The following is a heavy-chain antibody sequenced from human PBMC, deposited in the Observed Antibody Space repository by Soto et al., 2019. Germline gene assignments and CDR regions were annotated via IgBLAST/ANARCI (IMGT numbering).Heavy chain of an antibody. V-gene: IGHV3-30*18. Sequence: QVQLVESGGGVVQPGRSLRLSCAASGFTFSSYGMHWVRQAPGKGLERVAVISYDGSNKYYADSVKGRFTISRDNSKNTLYLQMNSLRAEDTAVYYCAKGGTDYYDSSPIFDPWGQGTLVTVSS. D-gene: IGHD3-22*01. CDR1: GFTFSSYG. J-gene: IGHJ5*02. CDR3: AKGGTDYYDSSPIFDP. CDR2: ISYDGSNK.